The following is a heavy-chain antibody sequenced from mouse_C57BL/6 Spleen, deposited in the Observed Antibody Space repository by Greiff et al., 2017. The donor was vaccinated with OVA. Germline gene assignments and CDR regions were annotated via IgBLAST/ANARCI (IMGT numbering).Heavy chain of an antibody. J-gene: IGHJ4*01. D-gene: IGHD2-4*01. CDR3: ARGGLRRPYAMDY. CDR2: IYPSDSET. Sequence: QVQLQQPGAELVRPGSSVKLSCKASGYTFTSYWMDWVKQRPGQGLEWIGNIYPSDSETHYNQKFKDKATLTVYKSSSTAYMQLSSLTSEDSAVYYCARGGLRRPYAMDYWGQGTSVTVSS. CDR1: GYTFTSYW. V-gene: IGHV1-61*01.